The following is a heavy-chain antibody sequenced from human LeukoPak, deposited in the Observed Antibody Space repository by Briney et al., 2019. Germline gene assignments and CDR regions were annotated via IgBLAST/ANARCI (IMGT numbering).Heavy chain of an antibody. D-gene: IGHD6-19*01. J-gene: IGHJ4*02. CDR1: GHDFSEYW. CDR2: IFPYDSNT. CDR3: ARLAVAGTIDY. Sequence: GESLQISCRGSGHDFSEYWIGWVRQMPGKGLEWMGIIFPYDSNTIYGPSFQGQVTISADKSISTAYLQWSSLKASDTAMYYCARLAVAGTIDYWGQGTLVTVSS. V-gene: IGHV5-51*01.